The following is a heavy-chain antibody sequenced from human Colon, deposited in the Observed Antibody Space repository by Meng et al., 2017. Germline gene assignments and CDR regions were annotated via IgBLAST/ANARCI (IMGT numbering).Heavy chain of an antibody. J-gene: IGHJ4*02. CDR1: GYTFTGYY. CDR2: INPNSGGT. Sequence: QVQLVESGAEVKKPGALVKVSCKASGYTFTGYYMHWVRQAPGQGLEWMGRINPNSGGTNYAQKFQGRVTMTRDTSISTAYMELSRLRSDDTAVYYCARSPYDFWSGYSRIFDYWGQGTLVTVSS. CDR3: ARSPYDFWSGYSRIFDY. D-gene: IGHD3-3*01. V-gene: IGHV1-2*06.